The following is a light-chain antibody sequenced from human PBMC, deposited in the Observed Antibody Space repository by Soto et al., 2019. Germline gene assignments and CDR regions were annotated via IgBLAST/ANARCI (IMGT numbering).Light chain of an antibody. Sequence: DIQMTQSPSTLSASVGDRVTITCRASRSITSWLAWYQQKPGKAPKLLIYDASSLESGVPSRFSGSGSGTEFNLTISSLQPDDSATYYCQQYNDNWTFGQGTKVDIK. CDR3: QQYNDNWT. CDR2: DAS. J-gene: IGKJ1*01. CDR1: RSITSW. V-gene: IGKV1-5*01.